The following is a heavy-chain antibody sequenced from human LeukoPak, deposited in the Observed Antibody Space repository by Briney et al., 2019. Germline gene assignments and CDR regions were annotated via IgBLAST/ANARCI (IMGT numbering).Heavy chain of an antibody. CDR1: GGTFSSYA. D-gene: IGHD2-2*01. V-gene: IGHV1-69*13. CDR2: IIPIFGTA. CDR3: ARAWGDIVVVPAAMNGGYMDV. Sequence: SVKVSCKASGGTFSSYAISWVRQAPGQGLEWMGGIIPIFGTANYAQKFQGRVTITADESTSTAYMELSSLRSEDTAVYYCARAWGDIVVVPAAMNGGYMDVWGKGTTVTVSS. J-gene: IGHJ6*03.